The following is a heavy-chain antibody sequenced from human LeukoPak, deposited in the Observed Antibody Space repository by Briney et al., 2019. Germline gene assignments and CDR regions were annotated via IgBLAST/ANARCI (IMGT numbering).Heavy chain of an antibody. CDR2: THYSGRP. Sequence: PSETLSLTCAVYGASISALYWGWIRQSPGKGLEWIGYTHYSGRPTYNPSLKSRVTISLDTSKNQFSLRVNSVTAADTAIYYCARHHGHQFSVSWYLRGSFDYWGRGILVAVSS. D-gene: IGHD6-13*01. J-gene: IGHJ4*02. V-gene: IGHV4-59*08. CDR1: GASISALY. CDR3: ARHHGHQFSVSWYLRGSFDY.